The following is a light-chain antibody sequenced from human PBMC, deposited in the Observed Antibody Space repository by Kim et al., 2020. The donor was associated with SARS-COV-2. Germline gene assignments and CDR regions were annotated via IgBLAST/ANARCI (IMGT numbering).Light chain of an antibody. CDR3: QQYGTSPRT. V-gene: IGKV3-20*01. CDR1: QSVSSNS. J-gene: IGKJ1*01. Sequence: SPGDSATLSCRASQSVSSNSLAWYQQKPGQAPRLLIYGASIRATGIPDRFSGSGSGTDFNLTISRLEPEDFVVYYCQQYGTSPRTFGQGTKVDIK. CDR2: GAS.